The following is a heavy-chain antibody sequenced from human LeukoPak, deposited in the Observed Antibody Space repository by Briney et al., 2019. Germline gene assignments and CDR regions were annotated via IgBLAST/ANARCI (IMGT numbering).Heavy chain of an antibody. J-gene: IGHJ4*02. V-gene: IGHV3-48*01. CDR3: ARDYYYDSSGPTDY. D-gene: IGHD3-22*01. Sequence: GGSLRLSCAASGFTFSGYEMNWVRQAPGKGLEWVSYISSSSSTIYYADSVKGRFTISRDNAKNSLYLQMNSLRAEDTAVYYCARDYYYDSSGPTDYWGQGTLVTVSS. CDR1: GFTFSGYE. CDR2: ISSSSSTI.